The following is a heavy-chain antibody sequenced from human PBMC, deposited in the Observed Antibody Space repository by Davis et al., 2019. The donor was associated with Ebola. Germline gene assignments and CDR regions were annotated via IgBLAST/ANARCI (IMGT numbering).Heavy chain of an antibody. D-gene: IGHD6-19*01. Sequence: GESLKISCAGSGFTFSDYYMSWIRQAPGKGLEWVSFISGSGTTVSYADSVRGRFTISRDNAMNSLSLQMHSLRAEDTAVYYCARGWDSSGWQNWGQGTLVTVSS. CDR2: ISGSGTTV. CDR3: ARGWDSSGWQN. CDR1: GFTFSDYY. J-gene: IGHJ4*02. V-gene: IGHV3-11*01.